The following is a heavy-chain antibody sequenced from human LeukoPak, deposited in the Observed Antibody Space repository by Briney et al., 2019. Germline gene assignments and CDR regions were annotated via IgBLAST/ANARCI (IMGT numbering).Heavy chain of an antibody. Sequence: GVSLRLYCAACGFTFSSYAMIWVRQAPGKGLVGGSAISGSGGSTYYTDSVKGRFTIYGDNSKNTLYLQMNTQRAEDAAVFSCAKDLTVTTLWAQGTMVTVPS. CDR1: GFTFSSYA. CDR3: AKDLTVTTL. V-gene: IGHV3-23*01. CDR2: ISGSGGST. J-gene: IGHJ3*01. D-gene: IGHD4-17*01.